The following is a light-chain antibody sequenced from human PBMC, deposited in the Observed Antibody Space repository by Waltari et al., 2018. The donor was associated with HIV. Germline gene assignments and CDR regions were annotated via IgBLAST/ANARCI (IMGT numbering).Light chain of an antibody. CDR3: QSFDSSLNAYV. Sequence: QSVLTQPPSVSGAPAQRVIISCPGSSSNTGETFAVHWYQLLPGTAPKLLIYATSNRPSGVPDRFSGSKSGTSASLAITGLQAEDEAEYYCQSFDSSLNAYVFGPGTTVVVL. CDR1: SSNTGETFA. J-gene: IGLJ1*01. V-gene: IGLV1-40*02. CDR2: ATS.